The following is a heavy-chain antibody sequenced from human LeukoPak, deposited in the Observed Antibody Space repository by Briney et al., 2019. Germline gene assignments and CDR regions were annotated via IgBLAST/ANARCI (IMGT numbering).Heavy chain of an antibody. V-gene: IGHV1-69*05. CDR1: GGTFSSYA. J-gene: IGHJ5*02. CDR2: IIPIFGTA. D-gene: IGHD2-2*01. CDR3: ASAVGCSSTSCRNWFDP. Sequence: SVKVSCKASGGTFSSYAISWVRQAPGQGLEWMGGIIPIFGTANYAQKFQGRVTITTDESTCTAYMELSSLRSEDTAVYYCASAVGCSSTSCRNWFDPWGQGTLVTVSS.